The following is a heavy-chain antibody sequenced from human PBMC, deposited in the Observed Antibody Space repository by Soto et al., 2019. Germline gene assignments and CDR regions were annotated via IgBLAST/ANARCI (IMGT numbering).Heavy chain of an antibody. CDR2: FDPEDGET. J-gene: IGHJ4*02. CDR1: GYTLTELS. V-gene: IGHV1-24*01. Sequence: QVQLVQSGAEVKKPGASVKVSCKVSGYTLTELSMHWVRQAPGKGLEWMGGFDPEDGETIYAQKFQGRVTMTEDTSTDTAYMELSSLRSEDTAVYYCATGGLEYFDWSRNFDYWGQGTLVTVSS. CDR3: ATGGLEYFDWSRNFDY. D-gene: IGHD3-9*01.